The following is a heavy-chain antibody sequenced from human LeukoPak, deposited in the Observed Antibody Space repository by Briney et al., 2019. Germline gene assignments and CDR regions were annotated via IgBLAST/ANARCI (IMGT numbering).Heavy chain of an antibody. V-gene: IGHV4-34*01. D-gene: IGHD3-10*01. CDR3: ARALVNTYYYGSGSYQNSYYYDMDV. Sequence: SETLSLTCAVYGGSFRAYSWSRIRQPPGKGLEWSGEINHRGSTKYNPSLKSRVTISVDTSKNQFSLKLSSVTAADPAVYYCARALVNTYYYGSGSYQNSYYYDMDVWGQGTTVTVSS. CDR2: INHRGST. CDR1: GGSFRAYS. J-gene: IGHJ6*02.